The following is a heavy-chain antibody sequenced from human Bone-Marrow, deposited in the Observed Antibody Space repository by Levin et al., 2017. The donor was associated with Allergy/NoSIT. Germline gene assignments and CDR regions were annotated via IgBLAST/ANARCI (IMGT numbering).Heavy chain of an antibody. CDR2: ISYDGNNQ. Sequence: LSLPCAASGFTFSSYDMHWVRPAPGKGLEWVAVISYDGNNQYYADSVKGRFTISRDNSKNTLYLQMNSLRTEDTAVYYCAKDDFDFWSGYYETHHMDVWGKGTTVTVSS. V-gene: IGHV3-30*18. D-gene: IGHD3-3*01. CDR1: GFTFSSYD. CDR3: AKDDFDFWSGYYETHHMDV. J-gene: IGHJ6*03.